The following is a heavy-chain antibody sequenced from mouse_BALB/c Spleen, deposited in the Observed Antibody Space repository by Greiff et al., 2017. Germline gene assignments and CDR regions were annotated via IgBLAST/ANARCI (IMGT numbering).Heavy chain of an antibody. CDR3: ARAGNTYAMDY. V-gene: IGHV5-4*02. Sequence: DVQLVESGGGLVKPGGSLKLSCAASGFTFSDYYMYWVRQTPEKRLEWVATISDGGSYTYYPDSVKGRFTISRDNAKNNLYLQMSSLKSEDTAMYYCARAGNTYAMDYWGQGTSVTVSS. CDR1: GFTFSDYY. J-gene: IGHJ4*01. CDR2: ISDGGSYT. D-gene: IGHD2-1*01.